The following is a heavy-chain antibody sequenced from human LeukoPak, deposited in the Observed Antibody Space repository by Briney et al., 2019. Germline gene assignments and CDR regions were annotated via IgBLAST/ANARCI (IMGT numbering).Heavy chain of an antibody. CDR1: GYTFTSYD. CDR2: MNPNSGNT. J-gene: IGHJ4*02. Sequence: ASVKVSCKASGYTFTSYDINWVRQATGQGLEWMGWMNPNSGNTGYAQKFQGRVTMTRNTSISTAYMEPSSLRSEDTAVYYCARLLHSFHYFDYWSQGTLVTVSS. CDR3: ARLLHSFHYFDY. D-gene: IGHD2-21*01. V-gene: IGHV1-8*01.